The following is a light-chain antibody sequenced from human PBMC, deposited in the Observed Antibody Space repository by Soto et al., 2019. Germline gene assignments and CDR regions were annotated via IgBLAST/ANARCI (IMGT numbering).Light chain of an antibody. V-gene: IGKV3-11*01. CDR3: QQRSSWPLS. CDR1: QSARRY. Sequence: ETVLTQSPATLSLSPGERATLSCRASQSARRYVAWYQQKPGQAPRLLIYDASRRATGIPARFSGSGSGTDFTLTISSLDPEDFAVYFCQQRSSWPLSFGGGNKVEI. J-gene: IGKJ4*01. CDR2: DAS.